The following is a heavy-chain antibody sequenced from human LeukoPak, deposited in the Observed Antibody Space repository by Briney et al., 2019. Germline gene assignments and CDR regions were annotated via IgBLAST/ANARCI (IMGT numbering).Heavy chain of an antibody. V-gene: IGHV1-2*02. J-gene: IGHJ4*02. CDR1: GYTFTGYY. Sequence: ASVKVSCKASGYTFTGYYMHCVRQAPGQGLEWMGWINPNSGGTNYAQKFQGRVTMTRDTSISTAYMELSRLRSDDTAVYYCARSYVVVVPAAIGYWGQGTLVTVSS. CDR2: INPNSGGT. CDR3: ARSYVVVVPAAIGY. D-gene: IGHD2-2*01.